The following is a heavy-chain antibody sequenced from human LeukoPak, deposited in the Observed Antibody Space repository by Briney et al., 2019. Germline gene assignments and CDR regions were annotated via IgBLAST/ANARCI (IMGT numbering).Heavy chain of an antibody. D-gene: IGHD6-13*01. Sequence: GGSLRLSCAASGFTFRSYGMHWVRQAPGKGLEWVALITYDGSNKYCADSVKGRFTISRDNSKNTLYLQMNSLRAEDTAVYYCAKGSRWQQLAYFDYWGQGTLVTVSS. CDR1: GFTFRSYG. CDR2: ITYDGSNK. V-gene: IGHV3-30*18. J-gene: IGHJ4*02. CDR3: AKGSRWQQLAYFDY.